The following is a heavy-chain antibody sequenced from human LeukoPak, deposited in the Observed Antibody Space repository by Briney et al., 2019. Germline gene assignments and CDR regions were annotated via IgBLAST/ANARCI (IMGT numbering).Heavy chain of an antibody. J-gene: IGHJ4*02. CDR1: GGSFSGYY. CDR2: INHSGST. D-gene: IGHD3-10*01. CDR3: ARGDENETRAQGY. Sequence: TSETLSLTCAVYGGSFSGYYWSWIRQPPGKGLEWIGEINHSGSTNYNPSLKSRVTISVDTSKNQFSLKLSSVTAADTAVYYCARGDENETRAQGYWGQGTLVTVSS. V-gene: IGHV4-34*01.